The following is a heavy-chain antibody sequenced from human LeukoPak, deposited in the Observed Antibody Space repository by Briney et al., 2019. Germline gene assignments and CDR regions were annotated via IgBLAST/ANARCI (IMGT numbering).Heavy chain of an antibody. CDR3: ARDLYGDYTVGLFDY. Sequence: GGSLRLSCAASGGTFSTNKMSWCRQAPRKGLQWVSYMSSSGSTIYYADSVKGRFTISRDNAKNSLYLQMNSLRAEDTAVYYCARDLYGDYTVGLFDYWGQGTLVTVSS. V-gene: IGHV3-48*03. CDR1: GGTFSTNK. D-gene: IGHD4-17*01. J-gene: IGHJ4*02. CDR2: MSSSGSTI.